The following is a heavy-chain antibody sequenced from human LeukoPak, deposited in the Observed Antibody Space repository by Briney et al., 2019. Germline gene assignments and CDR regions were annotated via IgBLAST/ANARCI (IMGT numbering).Heavy chain of an antibody. Sequence: GGSLRLSCAASGFALSSYLMSWVRQAPGKGLEWVANIKHDGSEKDYVDSVKGRFTISRDNANDSLYLQMNSLRAEDTAVYYCARDGFSSSWSGGYFDCWGQGTLVTVSS. V-gene: IGHV3-7*05. CDR3: ARDGFSSSWSGGYFDC. CDR2: IKHDGSEK. J-gene: IGHJ4*02. CDR1: GFALSSYL. D-gene: IGHD6-13*01.